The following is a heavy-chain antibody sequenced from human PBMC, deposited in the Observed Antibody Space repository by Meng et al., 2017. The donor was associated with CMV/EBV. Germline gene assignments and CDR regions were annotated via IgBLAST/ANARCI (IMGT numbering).Heavy chain of an antibody. D-gene: IGHD2-2*02. CDR2: ISSSSSYI. CDR3: ARDYCSSTSCYREGDYYYYYGMDV. J-gene: IGHJ6*02. Sequence: GGSLRLSCAASGFTFSSYSMNWVRQAPGKGLEWVSSISSSSSYIYYADSVKGRFTISRDNAKNSLYLQMNSLRAEDTAVYYCARDYCSSTSCYREGDYYYYYGMDVWGQGTTVTVSS. V-gene: IGHV3-21*01. CDR1: GFTFSSYS.